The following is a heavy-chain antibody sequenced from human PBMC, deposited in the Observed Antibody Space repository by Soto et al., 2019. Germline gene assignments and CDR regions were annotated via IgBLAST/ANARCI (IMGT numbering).Heavy chain of an antibody. J-gene: IGHJ3*02. CDR2: ICGSGTTI. D-gene: IGHD1-26*01. Sequence: GGSLRLSCAASGFTFSAHNMNWVRQAPGKGLEWISYICGSGTTIYHADSVKGRFTVSRDNAKNSLYLQMNSLRDEDTAVYYCARGIGALGIWGQGTMVTVSS. CDR3: ARGIGALGI. V-gene: IGHV3-48*02. CDR1: GFTFSAHN.